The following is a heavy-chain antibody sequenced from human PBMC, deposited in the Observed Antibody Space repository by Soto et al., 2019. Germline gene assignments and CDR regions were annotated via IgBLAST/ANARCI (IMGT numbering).Heavy chain of an antibody. V-gene: IGHV3-30*18. CDR1: GFTFSSYA. Sequence: QEQLVESGGGVVQPGRSLRLSCAASGFTFSSYAMHWVRQAPGKGLEWVAVITYDGSEKYYADSVKGRFTISRDNSKNTVYLQRNSLRADDTAVYYCAKALGELSPESYDYWGQGTQITVSS. CDR2: ITYDGSEK. J-gene: IGHJ4*02. CDR3: AKALGELSPESYDY. D-gene: IGHD3-16*01.